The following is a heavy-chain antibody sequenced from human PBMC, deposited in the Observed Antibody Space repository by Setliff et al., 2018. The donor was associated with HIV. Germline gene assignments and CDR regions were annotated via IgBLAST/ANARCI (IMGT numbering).Heavy chain of an antibody. Sequence: SETLSLTCTVSGGSISSYYRGWIRQPPGKGLEWIGSFYYSGSTYYNPSLKSRVTISVDTSKNQFSLRLTSVTAADTAVYYCARHSRAGDIDYWGRGTLVTVSS. CDR3: ARHSRAGDIDY. CDR1: GGSISSYY. V-gene: IGHV4-39*01. D-gene: IGHD3-16*01. J-gene: IGHJ4*02. CDR2: FYYSGST.